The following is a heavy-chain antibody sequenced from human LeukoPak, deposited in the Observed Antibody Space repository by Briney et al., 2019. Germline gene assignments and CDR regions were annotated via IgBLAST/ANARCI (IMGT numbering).Heavy chain of an antibody. CDR3: ARRSPLYGSGSYYLGY. D-gene: IGHD3-10*01. J-gene: IGHJ4*02. CDR2: INHSGST. V-gene: IGHV4-34*01. Sequence: SETLSLTCAVYGGSFSGYYWSWIRQPPGKGLGWIGEINHSGSTNYNPSLKSRVTISVDTSKNQFSLKLSSVTAADTAVYYCARRSPLYGSGSYYLGYWGQGTLVTVSS. CDR1: GGSFSGYY.